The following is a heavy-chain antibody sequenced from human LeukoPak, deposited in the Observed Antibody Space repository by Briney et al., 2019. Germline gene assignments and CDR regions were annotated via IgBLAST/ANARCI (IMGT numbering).Heavy chain of an antibody. CDR1: GFTFSSYE. CDR3: ARGPEHTAYYFDY. J-gene: IGHJ4*02. Sequence: GGSLRLSCAASGFTFSSYEMNWVRQAPGKGLEWVSYIGSSGSTIYYADSVKGRFTISRDNAKNSLYLQMNSLRAEDTAVYYCARGPEHTAYYFDYWGQGTLVTVSS. CDR2: IGSSGSTI. D-gene: IGHD2-21*01. V-gene: IGHV3-48*03.